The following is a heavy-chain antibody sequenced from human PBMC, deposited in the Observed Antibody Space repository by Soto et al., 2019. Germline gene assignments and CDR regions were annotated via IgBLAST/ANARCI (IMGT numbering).Heavy chain of an antibody. V-gene: IGHV3-33*01. CDR1: GFTFSSYV. J-gene: IGHJ6*02. D-gene: IGHD3-3*01. CDR2: IWYDGSNK. CDR3: ARDGDTILGYGMDV. Sequence: GGSLRLSCAASGFTFSSYVMHWVRQAPGKGLEWVAVIWYDGSNKYYADSVKGRFTISRDNSKNTLYLQMNSLRAEDTAVYYCARDGDTILGYGMDVWGQGTKVTVSS.